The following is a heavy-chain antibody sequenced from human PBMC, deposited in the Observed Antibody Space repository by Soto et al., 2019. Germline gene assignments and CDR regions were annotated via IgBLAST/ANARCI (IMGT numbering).Heavy chain of an antibody. J-gene: IGHJ4*02. CDR1: GFTFSSYA. D-gene: IGHD5-18*01. CDR2: ISGSGGST. Sequence: LRLSCAASGFTFSSYAMSWVRQAPGKGLEWVSAISGSGGSTYYADSVKGRFTISRDNSKNTLYLQMNSLRAEDTAVYYCATQRGYSYGFDYWGQGTLVTVSS. V-gene: IGHV3-23*01. CDR3: ATQRGYSYGFDY.